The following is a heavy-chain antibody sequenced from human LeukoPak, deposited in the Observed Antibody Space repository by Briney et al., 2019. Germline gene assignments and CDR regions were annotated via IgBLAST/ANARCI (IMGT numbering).Heavy chain of an antibody. CDR3: ARILYGSGSYYAYYFDY. CDR1: GGSISSSSYY. V-gene: IGHV4-39*01. J-gene: IGHJ4*02. Sequence: PSETLSLTCTVSGGSISSSSYYWGWIRQPPGKGLEWIGSIYYSGSTYYNPSLKSRVTISADTSKNQFSLKLSSVTAADTAVYYCARILYGSGSYYAYYFDYWGQGTLVTVSS. CDR2: IYYSGST. D-gene: IGHD3-10*01.